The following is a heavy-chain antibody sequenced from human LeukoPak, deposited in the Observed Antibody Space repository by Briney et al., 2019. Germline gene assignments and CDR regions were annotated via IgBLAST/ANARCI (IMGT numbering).Heavy chain of an antibody. CDR1: GGSISSSSYY. D-gene: IGHD3-22*01. Sequence: SETLSLTCTVSGGSISSSSYYWGWIRQPPGKGLEWIGSIYYSGSTYYNPSLKSRVTISVDTSKNQFSLKLSSVTAADTAVYYCARDNSVSMIVDIYYYYYGMDVWGQGTTVTVSS. CDR3: ARDNSVSMIVDIYYYYYGMDV. V-gene: IGHV4-39*07. CDR2: IYYSGST. J-gene: IGHJ6*02.